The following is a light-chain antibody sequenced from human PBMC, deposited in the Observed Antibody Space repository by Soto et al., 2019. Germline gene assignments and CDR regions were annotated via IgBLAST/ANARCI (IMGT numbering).Light chain of an antibody. CDR3: SSYTSSSTLV. CDR1: SSDVGGYNY. Sequence: QSALTQPASVSGSPVQSITISCTGTSSDVGGYNYVSWYQQHPGKAPKLMIYDVNYRPSGVSNRFSGSKSGNTASLTISGLQAADEADYYCSSYTSSSTLVFGGGTKLTVL. J-gene: IGLJ3*02. CDR2: DVN. V-gene: IGLV2-14*01.